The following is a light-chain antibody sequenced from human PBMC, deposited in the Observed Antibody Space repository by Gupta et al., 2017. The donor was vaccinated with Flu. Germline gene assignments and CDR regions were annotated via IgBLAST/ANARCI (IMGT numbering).Light chain of an antibody. V-gene: IGLV1-40*01. Sequence: TISCTGSSSNIGAGYDVHWYQQLPGTAPKLLIYGNSNRPSGVPDRFSGSKSGTSASLAITGLQAEDEADYYCQSYDSSLSGSKVFGTGTKVTVL. J-gene: IGLJ1*01. CDR1: SSNIGAGYD. CDR2: GNS. CDR3: QSYDSSLSGSKV.